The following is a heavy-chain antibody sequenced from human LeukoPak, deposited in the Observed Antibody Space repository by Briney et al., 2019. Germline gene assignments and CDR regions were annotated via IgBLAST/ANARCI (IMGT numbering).Heavy chain of an antibody. CDR1: GGSFSGYY. CDR3: ARGKGRVRGVIRRYNWFDP. V-gene: IGHV4-34*01. J-gene: IGHJ5*02. D-gene: IGHD3-10*01. Sequence: SETLSLTCAVYGGSFSGYYWSWIRQPPGKGLEWIGEINHSGSTNYNPSLKSRVTISVDTSKNQFSLKLSSVTAADTAVYYCARGKGRVRGVIRRYNWFDPWGQGTLVTVSS. CDR2: INHSGST.